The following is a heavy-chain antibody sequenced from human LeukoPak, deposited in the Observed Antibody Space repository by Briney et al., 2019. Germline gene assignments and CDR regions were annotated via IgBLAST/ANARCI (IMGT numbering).Heavy chain of an antibody. V-gene: IGHV3-23*01. Sequence: GGSLRLSCAASGFTFSSYAMSWFRKAPGKGLEWVSAISGSGGSTYYADSVKGRFTISRDNSKNTLYLQMNSLRAEDTAVYYCAKPGLALRYYFDYWGQGTLVTVSS. D-gene: IGHD3/OR15-3a*01. CDR1: GFTFSSYA. CDR3: AKPGLALRYYFDY. CDR2: ISGSGGST. J-gene: IGHJ4*02.